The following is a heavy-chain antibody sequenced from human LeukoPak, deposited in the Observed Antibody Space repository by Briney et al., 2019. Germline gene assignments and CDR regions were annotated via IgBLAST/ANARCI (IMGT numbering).Heavy chain of an antibody. CDR3: ATTRDGVWGSYRQPDYYYYYMDV. V-gene: IGHV1-69*13. J-gene: IGHJ6*03. D-gene: IGHD3-16*02. Sequence: ASVKVSCKASGGTFSSYAISWVRQAPGQGLEWMGGIIPIFGTANYAQKFQGRVTITADESTSTAYMELSSLRSEDTAVYYCATTRDGVWGSYRQPDYYYYYMDVWGKGTTVTISS. CDR1: GGTFSSYA. CDR2: IIPIFGTA.